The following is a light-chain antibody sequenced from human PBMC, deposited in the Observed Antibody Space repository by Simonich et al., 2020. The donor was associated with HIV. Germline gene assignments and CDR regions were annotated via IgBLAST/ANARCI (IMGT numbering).Light chain of an antibody. CDR2: GAS. Sequence: EIVMTQSPATLSVSPGQRATLSCRASQRLSSNLAWYQQKPGQAPRLLIYGASSRATGIPDRFSGSGSGTDFTLTISRLEPEDFAVYYCQQYGSSRTFGQGTKVEIK. V-gene: IGKV3-20*01. CDR3: QQYGSSRT. J-gene: IGKJ1*01. CDR1: QRLSSN.